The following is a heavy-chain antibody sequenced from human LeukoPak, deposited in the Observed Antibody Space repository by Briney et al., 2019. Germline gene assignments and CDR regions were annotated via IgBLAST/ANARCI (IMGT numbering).Heavy chain of an antibody. V-gene: IGHV3-21*01. J-gene: IGHJ4*02. Sequence: GGSLRLSCEASGFTFNDFSINWVRQAPGKGLEWVSAISSRGTFMYYVDSVKGRFTISRDYAKNSVFLQMNSLRVEDTAVYYCARGQWELLRYFDFWGQGTLVTVSS. D-gene: IGHD1-26*01. CDR1: GFTFNDFS. CDR2: ISSRGTFM. CDR3: ARGQWELLRYFDF.